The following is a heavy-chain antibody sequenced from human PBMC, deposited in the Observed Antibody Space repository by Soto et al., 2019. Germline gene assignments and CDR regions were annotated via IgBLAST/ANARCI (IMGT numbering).Heavy chain of an antibody. D-gene: IGHD1-26*01. V-gene: IGHV1-69*06. CDR2: IIPIFGTA. CDR3: ARGIWGGSPVNYYYSYGMDV. CDR1: GGTFSSYA. Sequence: SVKVSCKASGGTFSSYAISWVRQAPGQGLEWMGGIIPIFGTANYAQKFQGRVTITADKSTSTAYMELSSLRSEDTAVYYCARGIWGGSPVNYYYSYGMDVWGQGTTVTVSS. J-gene: IGHJ6*02.